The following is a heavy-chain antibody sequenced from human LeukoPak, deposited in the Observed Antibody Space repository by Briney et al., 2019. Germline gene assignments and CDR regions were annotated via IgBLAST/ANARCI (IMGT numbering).Heavy chain of an antibody. D-gene: IGHD3-10*01. CDR1: GFTFSSYA. J-gene: IGHJ4*02. CDR2: ISGSGGST. Sequence: GGSLRLSCAASGFTFSSYAVSWVRQAPGKGLEWVSAISGSGGSTYYADSVKGRFTISKDNSKNTLYLQMNSLRAEDTAVYYCAKDDVGVIRIYWGQGTLVTVSS. CDR3: AKDDVGVIRIY. V-gene: IGHV3-23*01.